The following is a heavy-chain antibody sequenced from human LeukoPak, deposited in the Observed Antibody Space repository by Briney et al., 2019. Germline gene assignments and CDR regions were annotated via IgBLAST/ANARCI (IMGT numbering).Heavy chain of an antibody. V-gene: IGHV3-74*01. CDR2: IKGEGSST. J-gene: IGHJ4*02. D-gene: IGHD2-21*01. Sequence: PGGSLRLSCAASEFTFSSYWMHWVHQAPGKGLVWVSRIKGEGSSTTYADSVKGRFTISRDNAKNTLYLQMNSLTAEDTAVYYCARGAYCGGDCPLPNSLYWGRGTLVTVSS. CDR3: ARGAYCGGDCPLPNSLY. CDR1: EFTFSSYW.